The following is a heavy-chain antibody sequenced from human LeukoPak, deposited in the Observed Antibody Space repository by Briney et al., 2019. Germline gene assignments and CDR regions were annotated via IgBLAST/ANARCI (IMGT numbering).Heavy chain of an antibody. Sequence: ASVKVSCKTSGYTFTRYFMHWVRQAPVQGLEWMGIINPSGGSTTYAQKFQGRVTMTRDMSPSTVYMELSSLRSEDTAVYYCVRVSGDYSMPFDYWGQGTLVTVSS. D-gene: IGHD2/OR15-2a*01. CDR3: VRVSGDYSMPFDY. CDR1: GYTFTRYF. J-gene: IGHJ4*02. CDR2: INPSGGST. V-gene: IGHV1-46*01.